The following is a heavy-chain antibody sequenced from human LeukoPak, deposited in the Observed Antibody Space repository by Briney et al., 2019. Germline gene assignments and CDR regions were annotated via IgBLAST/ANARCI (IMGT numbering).Heavy chain of an antibody. Sequence: ASVKVSCKASGYTFTSYGITWVRQAPGQGLEWMGWISAYNGNTNYAQKLQGRVTMTTDTSTSTAYMELRSLRSDDTAVYYCARGWYCSSTSCYAAFDYWGQGTLVTVSS. CDR2: ISAYNGNT. J-gene: IGHJ4*02. V-gene: IGHV1-18*01. CDR3: ARGWYCSSTSCYAAFDY. CDR1: GYTFTSYG. D-gene: IGHD2-2*01.